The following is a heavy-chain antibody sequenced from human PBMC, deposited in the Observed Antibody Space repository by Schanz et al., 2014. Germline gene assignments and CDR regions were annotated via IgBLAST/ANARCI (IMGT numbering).Heavy chain of an antibody. CDR1: GLTLGDYA. CDR3: AKDAENTAMITDYFDY. CDR2: INTGVNT. V-gene: IGHV3-23*04. D-gene: IGHD5-18*01. J-gene: IGHJ4*02. Sequence: EVQLVESGGGLVPPGGSLRLSCAASGLTLGDYAMTGVRQAPGKGLEWVSAINTGVNTYYADSVRGRFTISSDSSKNTLYLQMNSLRAEDTAVYYCAKDAENTAMITDYFDYWGQGTLVTVSS.